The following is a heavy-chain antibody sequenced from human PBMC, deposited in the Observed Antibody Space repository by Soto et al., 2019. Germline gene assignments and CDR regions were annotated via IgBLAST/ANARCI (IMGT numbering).Heavy chain of an antibody. V-gene: IGHV1-69*01. CDR2: IIPIFGTA. J-gene: IGHJ4*02. CDR3: AREPLYRYGSGD. D-gene: IGHD5-18*01. CDR1: GGTISSYA. Sequence: QVQLVQSGAEVKKLGSSVKVSCKASGGTISSYAISWVRQAPGQGLEWMGGIIPIFGTANYAQKFQGRVTITADESTSTAYMELSSLRSEDTAVYYCAREPLYRYGSGDWGQGTLVTVSS.